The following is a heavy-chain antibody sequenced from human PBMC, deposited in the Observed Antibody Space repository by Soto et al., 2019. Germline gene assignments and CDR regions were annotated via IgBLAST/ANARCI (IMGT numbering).Heavy chain of an antibody. J-gene: IGHJ3*02. CDR1: ESTLSSHW. Sequence: EVQLVESGGGLVQPEGSLRLYCTASESTLSSHWMHWVRQAPGKGLVWVSRINSDGSSTTYADSVKGRFTISRDNAKNTMYLQMNSLRAEDTALYYCASGLEEWGRPRVIWGQGTLVTVSS. D-gene: IGHD3-16*01. CDR2: INSDGSST. V-gene: IGHV3-74*03. CDR3: ASGLEEWGRPRVI.